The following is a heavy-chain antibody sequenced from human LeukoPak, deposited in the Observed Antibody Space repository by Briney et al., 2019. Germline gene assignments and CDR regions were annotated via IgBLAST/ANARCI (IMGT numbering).Heavy chain of an antibody. J-gene: IGHJ4*02. CDR3: AKDHKEGWRGSYLDY. CDR1: GFTFSSYW. V-gene: IGHV3-7*03. CDR2: IKQDGSEK. Sequence: GGSLRLSCAASGFTFSSYWMSWVRQAPGKGLEWVANIKQDGSEKYYVDSVKGRFTISRDNAKNSLYLQMNSLRAEDTAVYYCAKDHKEGWRGSYLDYWGQGTLVTVSS. D-gene: IGHD1-26*01.